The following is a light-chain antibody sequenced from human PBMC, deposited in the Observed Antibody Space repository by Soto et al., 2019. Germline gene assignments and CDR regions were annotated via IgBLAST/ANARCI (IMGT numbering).Light chain of an antibody. CDR3: SSYTSSSTLLYV. Sequence: QSALTQLASVSGSLGQSITISCTGTSSDIGGYNYVSWYQQHPDKAPKLMLYEVTTRPSGVSNRFSGSKSGNTASLTISGLQAEDEADYYCSSYTSSSTLLYVFGTGTKVTVL. CDR1: SSDIGGYNY. CDR2: EVT. J-gene: IGLJ1*01. V-gene: IGLV2-14*01.